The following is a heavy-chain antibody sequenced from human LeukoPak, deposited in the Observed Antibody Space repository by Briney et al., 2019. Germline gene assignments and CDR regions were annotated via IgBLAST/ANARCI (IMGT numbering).Heavy chain of an antibody. CDR2: IYYSGST. CDR1: GSSISSYY. CDR3: ARAAFSIDTFDI. D-gene: IGHD3-3*02. J-gene: IGHJ3*02. V-gene: IGHV4-59*01. Sequence: SETLSLTCTVSGSSISSYYWSWIRQPPGKGLEWIGYIYYSGSTNYNPSLKSRLTISVDTSKNQFSLKLSSVTAVDTAVYYCARAAFSIDTFDIWGQGTMVTVSS.